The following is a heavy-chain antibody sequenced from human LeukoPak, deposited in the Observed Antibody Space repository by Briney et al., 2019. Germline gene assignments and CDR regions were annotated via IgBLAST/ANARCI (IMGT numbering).Heavy chain of an antibody. CDR3: AKDRSLAVAGSAYFGY. CDR2: ISGSGGST. J-gene: IGHJ4*02. CDR1: GFTFSSYA. D-gene: IGHD6-19*01. Sequence: GGSLRLSCAASGFTFSSYAMSWVRQAPGKGLEWVSAISGSGGSTYYADSVKGRFTISRDNSKNTLYLQMNSLRAEDTAVYYCAKDRSLAVAGSAYFGYWGQGTLVTVSS. V-gene: IGHV3-23*01.